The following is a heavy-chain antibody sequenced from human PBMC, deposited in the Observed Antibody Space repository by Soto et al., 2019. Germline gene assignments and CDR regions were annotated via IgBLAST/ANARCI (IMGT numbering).Heavy chain of an antibody. J-gene: IGHJ4*02. CDR2: INSAGSST. CDR3: VIKSLVVAAATREDY. CDR1: GLTFSSYW. V-gene: IGHV3-74*01. D-gene: IGHD2-15*01. Sequence: EAQLVESGGGVVQPGGPLRLSCAASGLTFSSYWMHWVRQAPGKRLVWVSRINSAGSSTSYADSVKGRFTISRDNAKNTLDLQRNSLRAEDTAVCYCVIKSLVVAAATREDYWGQGTLVTVSS.